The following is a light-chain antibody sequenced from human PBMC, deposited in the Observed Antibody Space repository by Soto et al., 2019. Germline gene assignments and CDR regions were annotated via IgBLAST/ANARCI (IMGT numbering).Light chain of an antibody. V-gene: IGKV1-33*01. CDR3: QQSYSSPRP. Sequence: DFQMTQSPSSLSASVGDRVTITCQASQDINNYLNWYQQKPGKAPKLLIYDASNLETGVPSRFSGSGSGTDFTFTISSLQPEDFATYYCQQSYSSPRPFGQGTKV. CDR2: DAS. CDR1: QDINNY. J-gene: IGKJ1*01.